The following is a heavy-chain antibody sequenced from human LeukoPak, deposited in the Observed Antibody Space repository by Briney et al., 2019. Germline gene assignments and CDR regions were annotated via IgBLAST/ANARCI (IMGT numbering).Heavy chain of an antibody. CDR2: MNPKSGNT. CDR1: RYTVTSYD. V-gene: IGHV1-8*01. J-gene: IGHJ6*03. D-gene: IGHD6-13*01. CDR3: ARAGPSSSWYGYYYYYMDV. Sequence: ASVKVSCKASRYTVTSYDLNWVRQATRQGLAWMGWMNPKSGNTGYAQKFQGRVTMTRNTSISTAYMELSSLRSEDTAVYYCARAGPSSSWYGYYYYYMDVWGEGTTVTVSS.